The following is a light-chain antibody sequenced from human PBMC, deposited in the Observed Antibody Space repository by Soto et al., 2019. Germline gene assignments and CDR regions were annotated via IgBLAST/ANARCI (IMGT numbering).Light chain of an antibody. CDR1: QSVRSSY. J-gene: IGKJ4*01. V-gene: IGKV3-20*01. CDR3: QQYGSAPRPHP. CDR2: GAS. Sequence: EIVLTQSPGTLSLSPGERATLSCRASQSVRSSYLAWYQQKPGQAPRLLISGASSRATGIPDRFSGSGSGTDFPLTISSLEPEDFAVYYCQQYGSAPRPHPFGGGTKVEIK.